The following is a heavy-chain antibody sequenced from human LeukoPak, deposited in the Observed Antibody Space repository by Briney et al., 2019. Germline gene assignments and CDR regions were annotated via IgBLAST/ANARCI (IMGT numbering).Heavy chain of an antibody. J-gene: IGHJ5*02. CDR1: GGTFSSYA. D-gene: IGHD3-22*01. V-gene: IGHV1-69*04. CDR3: ARDYYWSTAWFDP. Sequence: SVKVSCKASGGTFSSYAISWVRQAPGQGLEWMGRIIPILGIANYAQKFQGRVTITADKSTSTAYMELSSLRSEDTAVYYCARDYYWSTAWFDPWGQGTLVTVSS. CDR2: IIPILGIA.